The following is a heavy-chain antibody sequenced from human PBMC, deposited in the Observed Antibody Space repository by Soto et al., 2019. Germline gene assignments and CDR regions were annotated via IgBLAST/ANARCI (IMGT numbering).Heavy chain of an antibody. J-gene: IGHJ4*02. V-gene: IGHV5-10-1*01. Sequence: GDSMKISCKASGFIFTSYWLSWVRQMPGKGLEWMGMLNPKDSFANYSPSFRGHVTISPDTSVTTAYLKWSSLKASDTAIYYCAMHKSGGASYPFDFSCQGPLVTASS. CDR1: GFIFTSYW. CDR3: AMHKSGGASYPFDF. D-gene: IGHD3-10*01. CDR2: LNPKDSFA.